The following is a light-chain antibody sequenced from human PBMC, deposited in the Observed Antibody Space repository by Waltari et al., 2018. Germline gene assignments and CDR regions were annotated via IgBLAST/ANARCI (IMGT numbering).Light chain of an antibody. V-gene: IGKV3-11*01. J-gene: IGKJ4*01. CDR3: QQRRNWPLT. Sequence: EIVLTQSPAILSFSPGERATLSCSASQSVGTCLAWYQQRPGQSPRRLIYDASYRATGIPARFGGSGSETDFTLTISSLQPEDFAVYYCQQRRNWPLTFGGGTRVQI. CDR2: DAS. CDR1: QSVGTC.